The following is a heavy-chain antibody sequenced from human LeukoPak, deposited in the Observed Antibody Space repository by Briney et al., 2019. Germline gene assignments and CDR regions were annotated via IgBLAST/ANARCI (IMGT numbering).Heavy chain of an antibody. V-gene: IGHV4-39*01. D-gene: IGHD3-10*01. CDR1: CDSISRSTYY. J-gene: IGHJ4*02. Sequence: ETLSLTCTVSCDSISRSTYYWGWIRQPPGKGLGWIGSMYYSGRTYYNPSLKSRVAISGDTSKNQFSLKLSSVTAADTAVYYCARQRWSSGSLGGYWGQGTLATVSS. CDR3: ARQRWSSGSLGGY. CDR2: MYYSGRT.